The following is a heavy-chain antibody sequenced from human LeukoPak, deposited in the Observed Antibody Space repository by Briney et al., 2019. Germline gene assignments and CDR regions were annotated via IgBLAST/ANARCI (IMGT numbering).Heavy chain of an antibody. D-gene: IGHD1-26*01. CDR1: GYTFTSYD. CDR2: MNPHSGNT. CDR3: ARDPIVGATTDWFDP. Sequence: ASVKVSCKASGYTFTSYDINWVRQATGQGLEWVRWMNPHSGNTVYAQKFQGRVTMTRNTAISTAYMELSSLRSEDTAVYYCARDPIVGATTDWFDPWGQGTLVTVSS. V-gene: IGHV1-8*01. J-gene: IGHJ5*02.